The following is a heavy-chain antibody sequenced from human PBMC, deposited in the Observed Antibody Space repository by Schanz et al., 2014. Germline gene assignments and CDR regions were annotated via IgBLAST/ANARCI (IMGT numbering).Heavy chain of an antibody. D-gene: IGHD3-16*01. CDR1: GGSISSGGYY. V-gene: IGHV4-31*03. CDR2: ISYSGST. Sequence: QVQLQESGPGQVRPSETLSLTCTVSGGSISSGGYYWDWIRLLPGKGLEWIGYISYSGSTSFNPSLKSRLTMSVDTSKNQFSLRLSSVTAADTAVYYCARHGGIPYYPMDVWGQGTTVTVSS. CDR3: ARHGGIPYYPMDV. J-gene: IGHJ6*02.